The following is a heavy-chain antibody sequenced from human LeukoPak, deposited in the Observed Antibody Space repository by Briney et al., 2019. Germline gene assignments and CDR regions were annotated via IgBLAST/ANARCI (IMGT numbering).Heavy chain of an antibody. J-gene: IGHJ4*02. CDR2: ISGSGGST. CDR3: AKDPNYYGSGSYSPPPYYFDY. CDR1: GFTFSSYG. V-gene: IGHV3-23*01. D-gene: IGHD3-10*01. Sequence: GGTLRLSCAASGFTFSSYGMSWVRQAPGKGLEWVSAISGSGGSTYYADSVKGRFTISRDNSKNTLYLQMNSLRAEDTAVYYFAKDPNYYGSGSYSPPPYYFDYWGQGTLVTVSS.